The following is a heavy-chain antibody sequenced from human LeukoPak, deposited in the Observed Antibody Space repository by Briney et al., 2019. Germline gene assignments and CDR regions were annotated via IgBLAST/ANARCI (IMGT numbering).Heavy chain of an antibody. CDR2: IFYSGRA. CDR3: SRTVLKFYLEV. CDR1: GRSINSTNYH. J-gene: IGHJ6*03. V-gene: IGHV4-31*03. Sequence: TLSLTCSVSGRSINSTNYHWSWLRQRPGKGLEWIGHIFYSGRASYDPSLGSRPTISLDKSKNQFSLNLTSVTAADTALYYCSRTVLKFYLEVWGKGTTVTFS.